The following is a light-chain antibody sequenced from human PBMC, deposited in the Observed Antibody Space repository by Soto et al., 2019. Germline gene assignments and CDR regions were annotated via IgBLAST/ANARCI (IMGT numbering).Light chain of an antibody. CDR1: SSDVGAYNL. CDR2: EVS. CDR3: CASYEAGRRYV. V-gene: IGLV2-14*01. Sequence: QSALTQPASVSGSPGQSVTISCTGTSSDVGAYNLVSWYQQYPGKAPKLMIYEVSNRPSGVSNRFSGSKSGNTASLTISGRQAEDEAYYYCCASYEAGRRYVFGTGTKLTGL. J-gene: IGLJ1*01.